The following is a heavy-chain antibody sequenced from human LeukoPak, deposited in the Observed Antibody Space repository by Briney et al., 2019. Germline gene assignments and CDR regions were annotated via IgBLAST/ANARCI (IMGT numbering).Heavy chain of an antibody. CDR3: ARYCSSTSCYYGMDV. Sequence: SETLSLTCAVYGGSFSGYYWTWIRQPPGKGLEWIGEINYSGSTNYNPSLKSRVTISVDTSKNQFSLKLSSVTAADTAVYYCARYCSSTSCYYGMDVWGQGTTVTVSS. CDR1: GGSFSGYY. J-gene: IGHJ6*02. V-gene: IGHV4-34*01. D-gene: IGHD2-2*01. CDR2: INYSGST.